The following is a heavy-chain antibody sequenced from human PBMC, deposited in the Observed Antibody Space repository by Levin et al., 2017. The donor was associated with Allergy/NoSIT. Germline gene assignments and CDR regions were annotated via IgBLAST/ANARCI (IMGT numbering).Heavy chain of an antibody. CDR3: AKDGGDSSKYAFDI. CDR1: GFTFEDYA. CDR2: ISWNSGSI. J-gene: IGHJ3*02. Sequence: GGSLRLSCAASGFTFEDYAMHWVRQAPGKGLEWVSGISWNSGSISYADSVKGRFTISRDNAKNSLYLQMNSLRAEDTALYYCAKDGGDSSKYAFDIWGQGTMVTVSS. V-gene: IGHV3-9*01. D-gene: IGHD2-21*02.